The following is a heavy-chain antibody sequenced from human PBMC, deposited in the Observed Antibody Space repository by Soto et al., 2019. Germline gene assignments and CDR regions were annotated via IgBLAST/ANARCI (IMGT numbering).Heavy chain of an antibody. J-gene: IGHJ4*02. CDR3: ARHVRTSYTFYFDY. CDR1: GGSISSYY. CDR2: VYNSASI. V-gene: IGHV4-59*08. Sequence: SETLSLTCTVSGGSISSYYWSWIRQPPGKGLEWIGYVYNSASISYNPFLRSRVTISVDTSKNQFSLTLNSVTASDTAVYYCARHVRTSYTFYFDYWGPGTLVTVSS.